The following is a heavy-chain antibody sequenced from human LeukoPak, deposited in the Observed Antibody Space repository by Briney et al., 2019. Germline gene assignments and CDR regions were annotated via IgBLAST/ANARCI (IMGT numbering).Heavy chain of an antibody. CDR2: RRYDGSNK. V-gene: IGHV3-30*02. D-gene: IGHD4-17*01. CDR3: AKRMGPMVTTRDRPLDY. J-gene: IGHJ4*02. CDR1: GFTFSAYG. Sequence: GGSLRLSCAASGFTFSAYGMHWLRQAPGKGLEWVAFRRYDGSNKYYADSLKGRFTISRDNSKNTLYLQMNSLTAEDTAVYYCAKRMGPMVTTRDRPLDYWGQGTLVTVSS.